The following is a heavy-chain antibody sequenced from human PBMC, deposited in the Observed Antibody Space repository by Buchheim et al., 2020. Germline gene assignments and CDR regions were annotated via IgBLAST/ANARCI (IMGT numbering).Heavy chain of an antibody. CDR1: GFTFSSYG. Sequence: QVQLVESGGGVVQPGRSLRLSCAASGFTFSSYGMHWVRQAPGKGLEWVAVISYDGSNKYYADSVKGRFTISRDNSKNTLYLQMNSLRAEDTAVYYCAKDEVSPKSDYYDSSGYNDYYYGMDVWGQGTT. CDR2: ISYDGSNK. CDR3: AKDEVSPKSDYYDSSGYNDYYYGMDV. V-gene: IGHV3-30*18. D-gene: IGHD3-22*01. J-gene: IGHJ6*02.